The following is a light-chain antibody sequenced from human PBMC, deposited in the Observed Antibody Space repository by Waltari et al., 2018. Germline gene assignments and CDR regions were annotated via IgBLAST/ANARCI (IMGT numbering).Light chain of an antibody. CDR1: QRVSPS. CDR3: QQHGKWPLS. V-gene: IGKV3-11*01. CDR2: DAS. J-gene: IGKJ4*01. Sequence: EIELTQSPATLSLSPGERATLSCRASQRVSPSLAWYQQKPGQAPRLLIHDASNRATGTPARFSGSGSGTDFTLTIGSLEPEDFAVYYCQQHGKWPLSFGGGTKVEI.